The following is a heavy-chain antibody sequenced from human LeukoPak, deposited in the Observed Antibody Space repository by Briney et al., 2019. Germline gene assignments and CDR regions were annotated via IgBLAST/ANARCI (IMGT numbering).Heavy chain of an antibody. Sequence: PSETLSLTCAVYGGSFSGYYWSWIRQPPGKGLEWIGEINHSGSTNYNPSLKSRVTISVDTSKNQFSLKLSSVTAADTAVYYCARTRYRPTRQRPNWFDPWGQGTLVTVSS. CDR2: INHSGST. J-gene: IGHJ5*02. CDR3: ARTRYRPTRQRPNWFDP. CDR1: GGSFSGYY. D-gene: IGHD5-18*01. V-gene: IGHV4-34*01.